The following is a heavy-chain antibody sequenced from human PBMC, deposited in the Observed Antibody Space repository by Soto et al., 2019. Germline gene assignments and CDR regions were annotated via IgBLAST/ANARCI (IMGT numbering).Heavy chain of an antibody. CDR3: ARLATRYYFDY. D-gene: IGHD1-1*01. V-gene: IGHV4-59*01. CDR1: GGSISSYY. Sequence: SETLSLTCTVSGGSISSYYWSWIRQPPGKGLEWIGYIYYRGSTNYNPSLKSRVTRSVDTSKNQFSLKMSSVTAADTAVYYCARLATRYYFDYWGQGTLVTVSS. CDR2: IYYRGST. J-gene: IGHJ4*02.